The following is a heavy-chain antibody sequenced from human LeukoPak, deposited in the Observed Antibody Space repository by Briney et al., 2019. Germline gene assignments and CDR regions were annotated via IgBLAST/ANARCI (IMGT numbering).Heavy chain of an antibody. CDR3: ARGGWITTGIAVAGKADY. J-gene: IGHJ4*02. CDR1: GYRFIGYY. CDR2: INPNSGGT. D-gene: IGHD6-19*01. V-gene: IGHV1-2*02. Sequence: GASVRVSCKASGYRFIGYYIHWVRQAPGQGLEWMGWINPNSGGTNYAQKFQGRVTMTRDTSISTAYMELSRLRSDDTAVYYCARGGWITTGIAVAGKADYWGQGTLVTVSS.